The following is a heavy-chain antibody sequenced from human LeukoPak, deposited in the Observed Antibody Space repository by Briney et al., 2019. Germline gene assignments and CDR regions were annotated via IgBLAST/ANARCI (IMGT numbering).Heavy chain of an antibody. Sequence: GASVKVSCKASGYTFTGYYMHWVRQAPGQGLEWMGRINPNSGGTNYAQKFQGRVTMTRDTSISTAYMELSRLRSDDKAVYYCAREYCSSTSCYKTFDYWGQGTLVTVSS. D-gene: IGHD2-2*02. CDR3: AREYCSSTSCYKTFDY. J-gene: IGHJ4*02. V-gene: IGHV1-2*06. CDR1: GYTFTGYY. CDR2: INPNSGGT.